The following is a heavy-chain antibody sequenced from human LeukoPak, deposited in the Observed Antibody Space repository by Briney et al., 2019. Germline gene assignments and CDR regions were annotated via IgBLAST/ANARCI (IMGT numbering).Heavy chain of an antibody. CDR3: TTLSTVGGVIVSSY. V-gene: IGHV3-15*01. CDR1: GSGFTFTTTW. CDR2: IKSISDGGTT. D-gene: IGHD3-16*02. J-gene: IGHJ4*02. Sequence: GGSLRLSCAASGSGFTFTTTWMSWVRQAPGKGLDWVGRIKSISDGGTTEYAASVKGRFTISRDDLKNTVYLQMSSLKTEDTAVYYCTTLSTVGGVIVSSYWGQGTLVTVSS.